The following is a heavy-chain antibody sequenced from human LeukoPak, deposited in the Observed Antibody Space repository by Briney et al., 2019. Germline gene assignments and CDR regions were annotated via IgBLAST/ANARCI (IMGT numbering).Heavy chain of an antibody. V-gene: IGHV1-18*01. D-gene: IGHD2-15*01. J-gene: IGHJ5*02. CDR3: ARTDVVVAVNWFDP. CDR1: GYTFTNYG. CDR2: ISAYNGYT. Sequence: ASVKVSCKASGYTFTNYGISWVRQAPGQGLEWMGWISAYNGYTKYTQKLQGRVTMTTDTSTSTAYMELRSLRSDDTAVYCCARTDVVVAVNWFDPWGQGTLVSVSS.